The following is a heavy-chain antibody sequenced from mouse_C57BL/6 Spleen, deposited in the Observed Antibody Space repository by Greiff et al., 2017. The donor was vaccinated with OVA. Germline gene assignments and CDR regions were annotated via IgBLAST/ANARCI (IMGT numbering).Heavy chain of an antibody. D-gene: IGHD1-1*01. V-gene: IGHV5-16*01. J-gene: IGHJ4*01. Sequence: EVKVVESEGGLVQPGSSMKLSCTASGFTFSDYYMAWVRQVPEKGLEWVANINYDGSSTYYLDSLKSRFIISRDNAKNILYLQMSSLKSEDTATYYCAREGPNYYGSSPYAMDYWGQGTSVTVSS. CDR1: GFTFSDYY. CDR2: INYDGSST. CDR3: AREGPNYYGSSPYAMDY.